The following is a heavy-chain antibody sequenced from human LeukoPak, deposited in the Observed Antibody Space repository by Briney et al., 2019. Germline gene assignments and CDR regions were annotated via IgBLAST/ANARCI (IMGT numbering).Heavy chain of an antibody. CDR2: IYYSGST. CDR1: GGSISSSSDY. J-gene: IGHJ4*02. V-gene: IGHV4-39*01. Sequence: SETLSLTCTVSGGSISSSSDYWGWIRQPPGKGLEWIGSIYYSGSTYYNPSLKSRVTISVDTSKNQFSLKLSSVTAADTAVYYCARYDSSGYTIDYWGQGTLVTVSS. CDR3: ARYDSSGYTIDY. D-gene: IGHD3-22*01.